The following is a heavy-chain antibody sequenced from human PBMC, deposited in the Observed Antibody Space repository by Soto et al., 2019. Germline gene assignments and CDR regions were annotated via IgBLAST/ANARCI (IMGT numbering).Heavy chain of an antibody. CDR1: GGTFSSYA. V-gene: IGHV1-69*01. CDR3: ASPCRGSSPLCQ. Sequence: QVQLVQSGAEVKKPGSSVKVCCKASGGTFSSYAISWVRQAPGQGLEWMGGIIPIFGTANYAQKFQGRVTITADESTSTAYMELSSLRSEDTAAYYCASPCRGSSPLCQWGQGTLVTVSS. CDR2: IIPIFGTA. D-gene: IGHD6-6*01. J-gene: IGHJ4*02.